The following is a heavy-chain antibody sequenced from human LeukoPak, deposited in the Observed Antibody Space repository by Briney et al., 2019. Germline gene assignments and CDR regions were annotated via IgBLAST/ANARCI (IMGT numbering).Heavy chain of an antibody. Sequence: GGSLRLSCAASGFTFSSYSMNWVRQAPGKGLEWVSSISSSSSYIYYADSVKGRFTTSRDNAKNSLYLQMNSLRAEDTAVYYCASTPTANNDYWGQGTLVTVSS. D-gene: IGHD1/OR15-1a*01. V-gene: IGHV3-21*01. CDR1: GFTFSSYS. CDR3: ASTPTANNDY. J-gene: IGHJ4*02. CDR2: ISSSSSYI.